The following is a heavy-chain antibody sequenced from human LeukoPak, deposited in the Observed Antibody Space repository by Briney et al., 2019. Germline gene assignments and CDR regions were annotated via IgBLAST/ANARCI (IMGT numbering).Heavy chain of an antibody. CDR2: FNTDEIDT. CDR3: ARESRTGDSRHFDS. D-gene: IGHD7-27*01. J-gene: IGHJ4*02. V-gene: IGHV3-74*01. Sequence: GSLRLSCAASGFTFNNYWMHWVRQAPGRGLVWVSRFNTDEIDTTYADSVRGRFTISRDNAKNTLYLQMNSLRAEDTAVYFCARESRTGDSRHFDSWGQGTLVTVS. CDR1: GFTFNNYW.